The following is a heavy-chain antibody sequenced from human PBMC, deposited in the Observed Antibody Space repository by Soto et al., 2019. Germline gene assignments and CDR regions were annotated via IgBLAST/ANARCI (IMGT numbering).Heavy chain of an antibody. J-gene: IGHJ6*02. V-gene: IGHV1-69*12. D-gene: IGHD6-13*01. CDR1: GGTFSSYA. CDR2: IIPIFGTA. Sequence: QVQLVQSGAEVKKPGSSVKVSCKASGGTFSSYAISWVRQAPGQGLEWMGGIIPIFGTANYAQKFQGRVTITADESTSTAYMELSSLRSEDTAVYYCASVCEQLERPHAGRVVWGQGTTVTVSS. CDR3: ASVCEQLERPHAGRVV.